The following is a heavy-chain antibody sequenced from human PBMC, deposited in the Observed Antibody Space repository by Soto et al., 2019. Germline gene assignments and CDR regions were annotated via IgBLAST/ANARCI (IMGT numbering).Heavy chain of an antibody. CDR2: IIPNSGTA. Sequence: SVKVSCKASGDTFTSYDINWVRQATGQGLEWMGGIIPNSGTADYAQKFQGRVTITADESTSTAYMELSSLRSEDTAVYYCARAPTYYDILTGYYITWFDPWGQGTLVTVSS. J-gene: IGHJ5*02. CDR3: ARAPTYYDILTGYYITWFDP. D-gene: IGHD3-9*01. V-gene: IGHV1-69*13. CDR1: GDTFTSYD.